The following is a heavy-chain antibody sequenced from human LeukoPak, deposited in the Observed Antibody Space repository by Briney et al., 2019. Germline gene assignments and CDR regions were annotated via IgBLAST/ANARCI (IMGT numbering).Heavy chain of an antibody. CDR2: IYSSGST. Sequence: PGGSLRLSCAASGFTFSSYAMSWVRQAPGKGLEWVSLIYSSGSTYYTASVKGRFTISRDHSKNMLYLQMNSLRAEDAALYYCARGLESCSSGSCFKDWGQGTLVTVSS. CDR3: ARGLESCSSGSCFKD. CDR1: GFTFSSYA. V-gene: IGHV3-23*05. D-gene: IGHD2-15*01. J-gene: IGHJ4*02.